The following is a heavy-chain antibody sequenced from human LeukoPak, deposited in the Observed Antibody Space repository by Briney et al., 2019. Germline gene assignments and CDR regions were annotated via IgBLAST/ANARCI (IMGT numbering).Heavy chain of an antibody. J-gene: IGHJ5*02. CDR1: GGSISSYY. Sequence: SETLSLTCTVSGGSISSYYWSWIRQPPGKGLEWIGYIYYSGSTNYNPSLKSRVTISVDTSKNQFSLKLSSVTAADTAVYYCARDHRPYQLLPKDANWFDPWGQGTLVTVSS. CDR3: ARDHRPYQLLPKDANWFDP. D-gene: IGHD2-2*01. CDR2: IYYSGST. V-gene: IGHV4-59*01.